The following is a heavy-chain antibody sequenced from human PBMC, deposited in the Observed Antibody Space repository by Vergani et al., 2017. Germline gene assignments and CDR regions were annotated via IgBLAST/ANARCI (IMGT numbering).Heavy chain of an antibody. J-gene: IGHJ4*02. V-gene: IGHV3-33*01. D-gene: IGHD3-10*01. CDR2: ILYDGSNK. CDR1: GFTFSSYG. Sequence: QVQLVESGGGVVQPGRSLRLSCAASGFTFSSYGMHWVRQAPGKGLEWVAVILYDGSNKYYADSVKGRFTISRDNSKNTLYLQMNSLRAEDTAVYYCARDGDITMVRGVSSLPDYWGQGTLVTVSS. CDR3: ARDGDITMVRGVSSLPDY.